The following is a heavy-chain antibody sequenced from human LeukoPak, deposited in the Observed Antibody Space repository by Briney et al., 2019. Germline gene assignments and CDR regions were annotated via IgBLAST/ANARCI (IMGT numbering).Heavy chain of an antibody. D-gene: IGHD6-6*01. CDR3: AKGIAALYYYYYGMDV. CDR1: GFTFSSYW. CDR2: INHNGNVN. J-gene: IGHJ6*02. V-gene: IGHV3-7*03. Sequence: GGSLRLSCAASGFTFSSYWMNWARQAPGKGLEWVASINHNGNVNYYVDSVKGRFTISRDNSKNTLYLQMNSLRAEDTAVYYCAKGIAALYYYYYGMDVWGQGTTVTVSS.